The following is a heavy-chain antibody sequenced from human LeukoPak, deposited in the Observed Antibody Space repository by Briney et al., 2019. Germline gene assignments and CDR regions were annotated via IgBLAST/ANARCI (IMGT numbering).Heavy chain of an antibody. V-gene: IGHV3-7*01. J-gene: IGHJ4*02. CDR1: GFTFSHYW. Sequence: GGSLRLACAASGFTFSHYWMTWVRQAPGKGLEWVAQINQDGSEEYYMDSVKARFTISRDNAKNSVFLQMNSLRAEDTAVYYCVRDGGVSGYDLLDYWGQGTLVTVSS. CDR3: VRDGGVSGYDLLDY. CDR2: INQDGSEE. D-gene: IGHD5-12*01.